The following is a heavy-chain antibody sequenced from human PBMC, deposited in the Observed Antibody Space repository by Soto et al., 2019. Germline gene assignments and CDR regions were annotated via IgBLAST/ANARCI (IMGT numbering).Heavy chain of an antibody. V-gene: IGHV4-30-2*01. CDR2: IYPTGKT. CDR1: CGSISSGGYS. D-gene: IGHD3-16*01. Sequence: PSETLSLTCTFSCGSISSGGYSWSWIRQTPGKGLEWIGYIYPTGKTYYNPSLKNRATLSIDTSQNQFSLQLTSVTAADTAVYYCARAPPGPAPRWGVWGHGTTVTVSS. CDR3: ARAPPGPAPRWGV. J-gene: IGHJ6*02.